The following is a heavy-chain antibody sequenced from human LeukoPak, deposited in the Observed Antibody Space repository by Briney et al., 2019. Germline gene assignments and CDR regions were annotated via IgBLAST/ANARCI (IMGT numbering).Heavy chain of an antibody. V-gene: IGHV4-61*02. CDR3: ARDRSPCDFWSPLNWFDP. CDR1: GGSISSGSYY. J-gene: IGHJ5*02. CDR2: IYTSGST. D-gene: IGHD3-3*01. Sequence: SETLSLTCTVSGGSISSGSYYWSWIRQPAGKGLEWIGRIYTSGSTNYNPSLKSRVTISVDTSKNQFSLKLSSVTAADTAVYYCARDRSPCDFWSPLNWFDPWGQGTLVTVSS.